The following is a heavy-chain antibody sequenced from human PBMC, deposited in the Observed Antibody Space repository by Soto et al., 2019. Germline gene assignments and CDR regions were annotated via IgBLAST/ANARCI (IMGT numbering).Heavy chain of an antibody. Sequence: SEALSLTCAVYGGSFSGYYWSWIRQPPGKGLEWIGEINHSGSTNYNPSLKSRVTISVDTSKNQFSLKLSSVTAADTAVYYCARDRSAFEYSSSSYGMDVWGQGTTVTVSS. D-gene: IGHD6-6*01. J-gene: IGHJ6*02. CDR2: INHSGST. CDR1: GGSFSGYY. CDR3: ARDRSAFEYSSSSYGMDV. V-gene: IGHV4-34*01.